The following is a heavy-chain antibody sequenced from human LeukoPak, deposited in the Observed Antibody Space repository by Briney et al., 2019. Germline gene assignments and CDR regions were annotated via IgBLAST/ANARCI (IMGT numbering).Heavy chain of an antibody. Sequence: SEILSLTCGVYGGSFSGYYWTWIRQPPGKGLEWIGEINHSGSTNYNPSLKSRVIMAVDTSKNQFSLKLSSVTAADTAVYYCARASAVVVPAASGPFDYWGQGTLVTVSS. CDR2: INHSGST. V-gene: IGHV4-34*01. CDR1: GGSFSGYY. J-gene: IGHJ4*02. D-gene: IGHD2-2*01. CDR3: ARASAVVVPAASGPFDY.